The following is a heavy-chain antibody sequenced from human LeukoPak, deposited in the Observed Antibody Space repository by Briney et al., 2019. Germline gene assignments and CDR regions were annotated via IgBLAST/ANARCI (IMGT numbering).Heavy chain of an antibody. J-gene: IGHJ4*02. CDR2: ITASGTAM. CDR1: GFTFSSYS. CDR3: AKDGAAAGHFDY. Sequence: GGSLRLSCAASGFTFSSYSMNWVRQAPGKGLEWVSHITASGTAMFYADSVKGRFTISRDNAKNSLYLQMNSLRDEDTAVYYCAKDGAAAGHFDYWGQGTLVTVSS. D-gene: IGHD6-13*01. V-gene: IGHV3-48*02.